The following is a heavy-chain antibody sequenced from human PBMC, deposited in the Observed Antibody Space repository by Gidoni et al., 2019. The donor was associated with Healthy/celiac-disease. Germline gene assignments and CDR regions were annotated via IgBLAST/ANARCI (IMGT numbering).Heavy chain of an antibody. J-gene: IGHJ4*02. Sequence: EVQQVASGGGLVQPGGSLRLFGAASGFSFNAHHMDWVRQAPGTGLEWVGRIRNKANSYTTEYAASVKGRFSISRDESTSSVFLQMSSLKTEDTAVYYCVRVNTGGHFDHWGQGTRVTVSS. V-gene: IGHV3-72*01. CDR1: GFSFNAHH. CDR3: VRVNTGGHFDH. CDR2: IRNKANSYTT. D-gene: IGHD2-8*02.